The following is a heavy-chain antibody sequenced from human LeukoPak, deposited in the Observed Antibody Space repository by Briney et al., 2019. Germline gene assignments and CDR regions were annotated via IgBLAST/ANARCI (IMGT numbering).Heavy chain of an antibody. D-gene: IGHD1-7*01. CDR2: IKQDGSEK. V-gene: IGHV3-7*01. CDR1: GFTFSSYW. CDR3: ARDPGITGTTAPAYYFDY. Sequence: PGGSLRLSCAASGFTFSSYWMSWVRQAPGQGLELVANIKQDGSEKYYVDSVKGRFTISRDNAKNSLYLQMNSLRAEDTAVYYCARDPGITGTTAPAYYFDYWGQGTLVTVSS. J-gene: IGHJ4*02.